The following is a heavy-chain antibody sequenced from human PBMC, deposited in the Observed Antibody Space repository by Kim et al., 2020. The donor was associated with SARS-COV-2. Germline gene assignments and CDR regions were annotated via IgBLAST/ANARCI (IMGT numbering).Heavy chain of an antibody. D-gene: IGHD6-13*01. V-gene: IGHV4-34*01. CDR3: ARGGPLNGGSSWYLDY. Sequence: SETLSLTCAVYGGSFSGYYWSWIRQPPGKGLEWIGEINHSGSTNYNPSLKSRVTISVDTSKNQFSLKLSSVTAADTAVYYCARGGPLNGGSSWYLDYWGQGTLVTVSS. CDR1: GGSFSGYY. CDR2: INHSGST. J-gene: IGHJ4*02.